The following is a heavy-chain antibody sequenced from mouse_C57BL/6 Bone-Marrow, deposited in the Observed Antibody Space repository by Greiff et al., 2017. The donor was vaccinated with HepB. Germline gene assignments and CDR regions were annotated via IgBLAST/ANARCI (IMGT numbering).Heavy chain of an antibody. V-gene: IGHV2-2*01. CDR2: ICSGGST. D-gene: IGHD3-2*02. CDR3: AGDSSGAWFAY. J-gene: IGHJ3*01. Sequence: QVQLQQSGPGLVQPSQSLSITCTVSGFSFTSYGVHWVRQSPGKGLEWLGVICSGGSTDYNAAFISRLSISKDNSHSHVFFKMNSLQADDRAIYYWAGDSSGAWFAYWGTGTLVTVSA. CDR1: GFSFTSYG.